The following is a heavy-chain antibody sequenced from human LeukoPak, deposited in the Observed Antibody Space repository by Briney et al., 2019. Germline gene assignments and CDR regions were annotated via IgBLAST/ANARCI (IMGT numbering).Heavy chain of an antibody. J-gene: IGHJ6*02. CDR3: ARSQATTYYYYGMDV. Sequence: GGSLRLSCAASGFTFSSYDMHWVRQATGKGLEWVSAIGTAGDTYYPGSVKGRFTISRENAKNSLYLQMNSLRAGDTAVYYCARSQATTYYYYGMDVWGQGTTVTVSS. D-gene: IGHD1-26*01. CDR1: GFTFSSYD. V-gene: IGHV3-13*01. CDR2: IGTAGDT.